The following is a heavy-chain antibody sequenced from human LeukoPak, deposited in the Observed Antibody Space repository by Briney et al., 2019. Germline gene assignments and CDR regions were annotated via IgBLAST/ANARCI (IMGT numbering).Heavy chain of an antibody. CDR3: ARIAHRYYYYYMDV. CDR2: ISAYNGNT. D-gene: IGHD2-21*01. J-gene: IGHJ6*03. V-gene: IGHV1-18*01. CDR1: GYTFTSYG. Sequence: ASVKVSCKASGYTFTSYGISWLRRAPGHGLEGWGWISAYNGNTNCAQKLQGRVTMTTEPSTSTAYMELRSLRSDDTAVYYCARIAHRYYYYYMDVWGKGTTVTVSS.